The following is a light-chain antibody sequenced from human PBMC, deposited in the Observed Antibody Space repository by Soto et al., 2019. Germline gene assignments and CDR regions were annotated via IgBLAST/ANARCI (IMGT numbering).Light chain of an antibody. CDR3: CSLTTSHTYV. CDR2: EVS. J-gene: IGLJ1*01. V-gene: IGLV2-14*01. Sequence: QSVLTQPASVSGSPGQSITISCTGTSSDVGGYNYVSWFQQHPDKVPKLMIYEVSNRPSGVSSRYSGSKSGNSASLTISGLQADDEADYYCCSLTTSHTYVFGSGTKVTVL. CDR1: SSDVGGYNY.